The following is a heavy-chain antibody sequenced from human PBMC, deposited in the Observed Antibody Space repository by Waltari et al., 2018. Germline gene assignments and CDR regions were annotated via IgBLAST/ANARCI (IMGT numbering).Heavy chain of an antibody. J-gene: IGHJ5*02. V-gene: IGHV3-21*06. CDR2: LNNGGDYK. Sequence: VRLVASGGGRVEPGESLRHSCVGYGFRFDEYSMNWVRQAPGKGLEWVSSLNNGGDYKGYADSVEGRFTISRDNDKNTLYLQMNDLRVDDTAIYYCARGKAFDPWGQGTRVNVSS. CDR1: GFRFDEYS. CDR3: ARGKAFDP.